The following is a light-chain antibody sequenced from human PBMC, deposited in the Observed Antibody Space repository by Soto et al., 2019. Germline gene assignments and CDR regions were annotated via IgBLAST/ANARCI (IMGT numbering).Light chain of an antibody. V-gene: IGKV1-39*01. J-gene: IGKJ4*01. CDR1: QSIGTF. CDR3: QQSQDTLIT. Sequence: DIQMTRSPSSLSASVGDRVTITCRASQSIGTFLNWYQRKPDQAPKLLIYGASSLHSGVPSRFSGSGSGTDFSLTISGLQHEDFETYFCQQSQDTLITFGGGTKVDIK. CDR2: GAS.